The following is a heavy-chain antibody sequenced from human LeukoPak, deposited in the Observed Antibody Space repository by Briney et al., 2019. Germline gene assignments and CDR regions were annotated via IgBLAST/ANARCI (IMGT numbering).Heavy chain of an antibody. D-gene: IGHD6-13*01. CDR3: ARGAFSSSWNYHYGMDV. Sequence: ASVKVSCKASGYTFTSYGISWVRQAPGQGLEWMGWISAYNGNTNYAQKLQGRVTMTRNTSISTAYMELSSLRSEDTAVYYCARGAFSSSWNYHYGMDVWGQGTTVTVSS. J-gene: IGHJ6*02. CDR1: GYTFTSYG. V-gene: IGHV1-18*01. CDR2: ISAYNGNT.